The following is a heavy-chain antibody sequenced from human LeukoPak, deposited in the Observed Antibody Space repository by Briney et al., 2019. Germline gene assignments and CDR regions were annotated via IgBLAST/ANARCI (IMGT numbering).Heavy chain of an antibody. CDR3: ARRYGDYYFDY. Sequence: GGSLRLSCSASGFTFSSYAMHWVRQAPGKGLEYVSAISSNGGSTYYADSVKGRFTISRDNSKNTLYLQMNSLRAEDTAVYYCARRYGDYYFDYWGQGTLVTVSS. V-gene: IGHV3-64*04. CDR2: ISSNGGST. CDR1: GFTFSSYA. J-gene: IGHJ4*02. D-gene: IGHD4-17*01.